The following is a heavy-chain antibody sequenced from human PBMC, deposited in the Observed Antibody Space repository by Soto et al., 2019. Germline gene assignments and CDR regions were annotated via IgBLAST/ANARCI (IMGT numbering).Heavy chain of an antibody. CDR1: GYVFTTYG. CDR2: ISGYNGNT. CDR3: ARGAHGSGYAVY. D-gene: IGHD3-3*01. J-gene: IGHJ4*02. V-gene: IGHV1-18*01. Sequence: QVQLVQSGTEVKKPGASVKVSCRTSGYVFTTYGVNWVRQAPGQGLEWMGWISGYNGNTNYPQKVQGRVTMTTDTSTSTAYMELRSLTPEDTAVYFCARGAHGSGYAVYWGQGALVTVSS.